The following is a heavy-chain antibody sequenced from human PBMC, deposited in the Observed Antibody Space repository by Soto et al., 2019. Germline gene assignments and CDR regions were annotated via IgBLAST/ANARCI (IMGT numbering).Heavy chain of an antibody. D-gene: IGHD4-17*01. V-gene: IGHV3-48*01. CDR2: ISSSTITI. CDR1: GFTFSSYS. CDR3: ARYYGDAVFGY. Sequence: GGSLRLSCAASGFTFSSYSMNWVRQAPGKGLEWVSYISSSTITIYYADSVKGRFTISRDNAKNSLYLQMNSLRAEDTAVYYCARYYGDAVFGYWGQRTLVTVSS. J-gene: IGHJ4*02.